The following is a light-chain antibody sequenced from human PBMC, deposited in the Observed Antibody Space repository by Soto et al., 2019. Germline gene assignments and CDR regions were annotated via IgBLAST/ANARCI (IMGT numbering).Light chain of an antibody. V-gene: IGKV1-39*01. CDR3: QQSYSTPYT. CDR2: AAR. CDR1: QGSNNY. Sequence: DIQMTQTPSSLSVSIGDRVTITCRASQGSNNYLNWYQQKPSKAPNLLISAARRVQSGVPSRVSGRGSGTAFTLTISILQPDNFATYFCQQSYSTPYTFGQGTKL. J-gene: IGKJ2*01.